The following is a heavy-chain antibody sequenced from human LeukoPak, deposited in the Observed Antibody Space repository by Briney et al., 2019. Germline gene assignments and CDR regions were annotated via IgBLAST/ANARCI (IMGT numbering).Heavy chain of an antibody. CDR3: ARGVGSGWYPYYYYGMDV. Sequence: GGSLRLSCAASGFTFSSYAMSWVRQAPGKGLEWVSTVTSSGSSTYYSDSVKGRFTISRDNSKNTLYLQMNSLRAEDTAVYYCARGVGSGWYPYYYYGMDVWGQGTTVTVSS. CDR2: VTSSGSST. J-gene: IGHJ6*02. V-gene: IGHV3-23*01. CDR1: GFTFSSYA. D-gene: IGHD6-19*01.